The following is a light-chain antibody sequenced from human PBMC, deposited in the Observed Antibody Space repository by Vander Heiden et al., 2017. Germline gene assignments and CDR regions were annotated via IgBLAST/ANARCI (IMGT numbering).Light chain of an antibody. J-gene: IGKJ1*01. V-gene: IGKV4-1*01. Sequence: DIVMTQSPDSLAVSLGERATIKCKSRQSVLYSSNNKNYLAWYQQKPGQPPKLLIYWASTRESGVPDRFSGSGSGTDFTLTISSLQAEDVAVYYCQQDDSTPWTFGQGTKVEIK. CDR3: QQDDSTPWT. CDR1: QSVLYSSNNKNY. CDR2: WAS.